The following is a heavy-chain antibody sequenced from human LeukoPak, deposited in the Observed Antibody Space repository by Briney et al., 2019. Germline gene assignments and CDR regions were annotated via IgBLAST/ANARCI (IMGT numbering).Heavy chain of an antibody. CDR1: GFTFSSYS. Sequence: GGSLRLSCTASGFTFSSYSMTWVRQAPGKGLEWVSSISSSSSYIYYADSVKGRFTISRDNAKNSLYLQMNSLRAEDTAVYYCARGRYSGYFFDYWGQGTLVTVSS. CDR2: ISSSSSYI. V-gene: IGHV3-21*01. D-gene: IGHD5-12*01. CDR3: ARGRYSGYFFDY. J-gene: IGHJ4*02.